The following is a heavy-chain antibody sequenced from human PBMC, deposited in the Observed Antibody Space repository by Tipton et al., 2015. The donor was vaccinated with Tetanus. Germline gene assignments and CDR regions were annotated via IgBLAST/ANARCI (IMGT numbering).Heavy chain of an antibody. Sequence: TLSLTCTVSDESISSSSYYWGWIRHHPGRGLEWIASISNSGTSYNNPSFRSRVTISVDTSKNQFSLKPNSVTAADAAVYYCARPGVGGYTGYYFDFWGQGTVVTVSS. CDR2: ISNSGTS. V-gene: IGHV4-39*01. CDR3: ARPGVGGYTGYYFDF. D-gene: IGHD5-12*01. J-gene: IGHJ4*02. CDR1: DESISSSSYY.